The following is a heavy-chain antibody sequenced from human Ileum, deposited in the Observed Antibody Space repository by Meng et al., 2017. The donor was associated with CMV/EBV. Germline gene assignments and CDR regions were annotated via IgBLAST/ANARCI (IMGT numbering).Heavy chain of an antibody. J-gene: IGHJ4*02. CDR3: ARNGHYSLDS. D-gene: IGHD3-22*01. CDR2: LHHSGTT. CDR1: GGSFRIDYW. V-gene: IGHV4-4*02. Sequence: LNCAVSGGSFRIDYWWSWVRQTPGKGLQWLGELHHSGTTTYNPSLNSRVTFSLDKSKNEFSLKLTSVPVADTAVYYCARNGHYSLDSWSQGTLVTVSS.